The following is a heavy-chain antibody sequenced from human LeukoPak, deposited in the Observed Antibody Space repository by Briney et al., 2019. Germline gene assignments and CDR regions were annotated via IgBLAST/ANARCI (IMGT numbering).Heavy chain of an antibody. Sequence: GGSLRLSCAASGFTFSDYYMSWIRQAPGKGLEWVSAISGSGGSTYYADSVKGRFTISRDNSKNTLYLQMNSLRAEDTAVYCCAKGLRYFDWLSDFDYWGQGTLVTVSS. J-gene: IGHJ4*02. CDR2: ISGSGGST. CDR3: AKGLRYFDWLSDFDY. D-gene: IGHD3-9*01. V-gene: IGHV3-23*01. CDR1: GFTFSDYY.